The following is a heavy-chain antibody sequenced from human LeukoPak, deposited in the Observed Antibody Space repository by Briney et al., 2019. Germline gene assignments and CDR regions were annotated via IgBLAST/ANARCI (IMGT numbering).Heavy chain of an antibody. CDR3: AKDSIHADGKWDIDY. J-gene: IGHJ4*02. CDR1: GFNFRIYA. V-gene: IGHV3-23*01. CDR2: ILGDGSRA. Sequence: PGGSLRLSCAASGFNFRIYAMSWVRLAPGRGLEWVSGILGDGSRAFYADSVKGRFTISKDYSKNTLYLQMNSLSADDTAIYYCAKDSIHADGKWDIDYWGQGTPVTVSS. D-gene: IGHD1-26*01.